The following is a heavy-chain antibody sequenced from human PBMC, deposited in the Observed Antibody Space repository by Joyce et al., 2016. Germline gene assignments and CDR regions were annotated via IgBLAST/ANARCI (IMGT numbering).Heavy chain of an antibody. CDR2: LYHSGST. J-gene: IGHJ5*02. CDR1: GGSINSGPYY. D-gene: IGHD6-13*01. V-gene: IGHV4-31*03. CDR3: VRGTGETAASGTDWFDP. Sequence: QVQLQESGPRLVKPSQTLSLACTVPGGSINSGPYYWTWIRQHPGKGLGWLGFLYHSGSTSYNPSLKSRLSISIKTSKNQFSLNLNSVTAADTAVYYCVRGTGETAASGTDWFDPWGQGTLVTVSS.